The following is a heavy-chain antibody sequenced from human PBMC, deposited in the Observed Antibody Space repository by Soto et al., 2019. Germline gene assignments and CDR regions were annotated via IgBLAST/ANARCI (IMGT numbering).Heavy chain of an antibody. V-gene: IGHV1-24*01. CDR3: ATPNSIVGATYFDY. J-gene: IGHJ4*02. D-gene: IGHD1-26*01. Sequence: ASVKVSCKVSGYTLTELSMHWVRQAPGKGLEWMGGFDPEDGETIYAQKFQGRVTMTEDTSTDTAYMELSSLRSEDTAVYYCATPNSIVGATYFDYWGQGTLVTVSS. CDR2: FDPEDGET. CDR1: GYTLTELS.